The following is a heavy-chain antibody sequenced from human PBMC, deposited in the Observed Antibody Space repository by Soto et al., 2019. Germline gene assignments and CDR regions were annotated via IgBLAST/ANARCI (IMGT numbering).Heavy chain of an antibody. CDR2: SGNKANSYNP. Sequence: EVKLVESGGGLVQPGGSLRLSCAASGFSFSDYYMDWVRQVPGKGLEWVGRSGNKANSYNPEYAPSVKDRFSISRDNSKASMYQQMNSLKTEDTAVYYCARDPGGSSDYLGQGALVTVSS. CDR1: GFSFSDYY. J-gene: IGHJ4*02. D-gene: IGHD3-16*01. V-gene: IGHV3-72*01. CDR3: ARDPGGSSDY.